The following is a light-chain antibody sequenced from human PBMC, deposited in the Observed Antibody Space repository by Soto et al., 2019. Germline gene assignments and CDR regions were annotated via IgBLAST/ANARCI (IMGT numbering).Light chain of an antibody. V-gene: IGKV3-15*01. CDR1: QSVSSN. Sequence: EIVMTQSPATLSGSPGERATLSCRASQSVSSNLAWYQQKPGQAPRLLIYGASTRATGIPARFSGSGSGTEFTLTVSSLQSEDFAVYYCQQYNNWPGTFGQGPNVDIK. CDR3: QQYNNWPGT. CDR2: GAS. J-gene: IGKJ1*01.